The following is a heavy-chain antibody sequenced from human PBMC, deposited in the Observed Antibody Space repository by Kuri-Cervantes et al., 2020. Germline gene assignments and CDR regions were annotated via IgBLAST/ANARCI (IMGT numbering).Heavy chain of an antibody. CDR3: ARTITMVRAAFDP. Sequence: SETLSLTCTVSGGSVRSNNYYWDWIRQPPGKGLEWIGEISYSGDTKYNPSLDSRVTISADTSKNQFSLKLTFVTAADTAMYYCARTITMVRAAFDPWGQGTLVTVSS. D-gene: IGHD3-10*01. CDR2: ISYSGDT. V-gene: IGHV4-61*01. J-gene: IGHJ5*02. CDR1: GGSVRSNNYY.